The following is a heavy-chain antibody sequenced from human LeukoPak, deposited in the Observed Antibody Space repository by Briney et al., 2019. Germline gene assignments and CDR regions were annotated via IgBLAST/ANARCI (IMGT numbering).Heavy chain of an antibody. Sequence: ASVKVSCKASGYTFINYSVGWVRQAPGQGLEWMGWISGYNGHTNYAQNLQGRVTVTKDTSTSTGYMELSSLRSEDTAVYYCATYCGSTSPLGYYYYGMDVWGQGTTVTVSS. V-gene: IGHV1-18*01. CDR2: ISGYNGHT. CDR3: ATYCGSTSPLGYYYYGMDV. D-gene: IGHD2-2*01. CDR1: GYTFINYS. J-gene: IGHJ6*02.